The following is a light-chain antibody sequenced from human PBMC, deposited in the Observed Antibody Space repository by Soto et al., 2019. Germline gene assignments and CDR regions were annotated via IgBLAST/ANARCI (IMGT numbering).Light chain of an antibody. V-gene: IGKV3-15*01. CDR1: QSVSSK. Sequence: EVGLTQSPVTLSLPPGERATLSCRASQSVSSKLAWFQQKPGQAPSLLFYGVSTRATGVPVRFSGSGSGTEFTLTINSLQSEDFAVYYCQQYNNWPLTFGGGTKVDIK. CDR2: GVS. J-gene: IGKJ4*01. CDR3: QQYNNWPLT.